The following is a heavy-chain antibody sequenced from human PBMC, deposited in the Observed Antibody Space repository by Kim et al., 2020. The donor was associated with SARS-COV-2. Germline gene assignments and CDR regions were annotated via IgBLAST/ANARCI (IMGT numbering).Heavy chain of an antibody. V-gene: IGHV4-59*13. CDR3: ARASSYYVIDY. CDR2: NINGGQT. D-gene: IGHD1-26*01. CDR1: GGSISVYY. J-gene: IGHJ4*02. Sequence: SETLSLTCTVSGGSISVYYWSWVRQAPGKGLEWIGYNINGGQTNYNPSLKSRVTISVDTSKNQFSLKLSSVTAADTAMYYCARASSYYVIDYWGQGTLVTLSS.